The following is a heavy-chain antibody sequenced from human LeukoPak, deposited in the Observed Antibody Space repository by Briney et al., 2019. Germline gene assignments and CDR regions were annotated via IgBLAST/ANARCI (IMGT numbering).Heavy chain of an antibody. J-gene: IGHJ4*02. CDR1: GFTLSSYS. Sequence: GGSLRLSCAASGFTLSSYSMSWVRQAPGKGLEWVSGFSGSGDSTYYADSVKGRFTISRDNSKNTLYLQMNSLRAEDTALYYCAKNKGGSSYSVIDYWGQGTLVTVSS. D-gene: IGHD2-15*01. V-gene: IGHV3-23*01. CDR3: AKNKGGSSYSVIDY. CDR2: FSGSGDST.